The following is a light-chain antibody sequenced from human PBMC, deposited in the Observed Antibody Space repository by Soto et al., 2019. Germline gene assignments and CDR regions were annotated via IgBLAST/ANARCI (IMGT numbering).Light chain of an antibody. CDR2: SIN. CDR3: AAWDDSLNGYV. Sequence: QSVLTQPPSASGTPGQRVTISCSGSSSNIGSNTANWYQQLPGTAPKLLIYSINHRPSGVPDRFSGSKSGTSASLAISGLQSEDEADYYCAAWDDSLNGYVFGTGTKLTVL. CDR1: SSNIGSNT. J-gene: IGLJ1*01. V-gene: IGLV1-44*01.